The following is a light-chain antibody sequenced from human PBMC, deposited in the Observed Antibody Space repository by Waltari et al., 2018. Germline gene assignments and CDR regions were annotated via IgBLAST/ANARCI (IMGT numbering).Light chain of an antibody. CDR1: SSNIGAGND. CDR2: GNT. V-gene: IGLV1-40*01. CDR3: QSFDSNLNGGVL. Sequence: QSVLTQPPSVSGAPGQMVTISCTGSSSNIGAGNDVHWYQHLPGTAPKLRIYGNTDRPSGVPDRFSGSKSGTSASLAITGLRAEDEANYYCQSFDSNLNGGVLFGGGTKLTVL. J-gene: IGLJ2*01.